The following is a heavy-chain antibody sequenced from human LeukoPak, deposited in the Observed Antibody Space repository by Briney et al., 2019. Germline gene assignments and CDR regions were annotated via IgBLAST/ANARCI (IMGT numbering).Heavy chain of an antibody. V-gene: IGHV3-9*01. Sequence: GGSLRLSCAASGFTFDDYAMHWVRQAPGKGLEWVSGISWNSGSIGYADSVKGRFTISRDNVKNSLYLQMNSLRAEDTALYYCAKDMATRGRTGMDVWGQGTTVTVSS. CDR2: ISWNSGSI. CDR1: GFTFDDYA. CDR3: AKDMATRGRTGMDV. J-gene: IGHJ6*02. D-gene: IGHD1-26*01.